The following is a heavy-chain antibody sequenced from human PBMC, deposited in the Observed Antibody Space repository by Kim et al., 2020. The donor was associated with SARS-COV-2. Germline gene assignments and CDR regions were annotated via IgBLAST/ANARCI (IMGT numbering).Heavy chain of an antibody. CDR3: TTSYSGSYYLYPPGLDY. J-gene: IGHJ4*02. D-gene: IGHD1-26*01. CDR1: GFTFSNAW. V-gene: IGHV3-15*01. Sequence: GGSLRLSCAASGFTFSNAWMSWVRQAPGKGLEWVGRIKSKTDGGTTDYAAPVKGRFTISRDDSKNTLYLQMNSLKTEDTAVYYCTTSYSGSYYLYPPGLDYWGQGTLVTVSS. CDR2: IKSKTDGGTT.